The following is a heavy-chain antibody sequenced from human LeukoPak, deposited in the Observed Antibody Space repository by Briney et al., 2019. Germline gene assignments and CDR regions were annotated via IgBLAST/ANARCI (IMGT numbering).Heavy chain of an antibody. Sequence: GGSLRLSCEGSGFTFSKYWMHWVRQAPGKGLVWVSSIYTDGSYTFYADSVKGRFTISRDNAKNMLYLQMNTLRVEDAAVYYCAKDPYHETDGWGQGTQVTVSS. CDR2: IYTDGSYT. CDR3: AKDPYHETDG. J-gene: IGHJ4*02. CDR1: GFTFSKYW. D-gene: IGHD2-2*01. V-gene: IGHV3-74*01.